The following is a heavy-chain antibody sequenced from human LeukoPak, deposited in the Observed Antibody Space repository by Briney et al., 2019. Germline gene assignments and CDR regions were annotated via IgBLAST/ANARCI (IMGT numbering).Heavy chain of an antibody. CDR2: IYHSGST. CDR3: ARGGHYCSSTSCYFLDY. CDR1: GASIRSEGYS. J-gene: IGHJ4*02. Sequence: PSQTLSLTCTVSGASIRSEGYSWSWIRQPPGKGLEWIGYIYHSGSTYYNPSLKSRVTISVDRSKNQFSLKLSSVTAADTAVYYCARGGHYCSSTSCYFLDYWGQGTLVTVSS. D-gene: IGHD2-2*01. V-gene: IGHV4-30-2*01.